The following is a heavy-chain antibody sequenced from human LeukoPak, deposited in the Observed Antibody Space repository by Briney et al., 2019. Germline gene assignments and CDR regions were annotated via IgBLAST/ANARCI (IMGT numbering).Heavy chain of an antibody. CDR2: INHSGST. V-gene: IGHV4-34*01. Sequence: PSETLSLTCAVYGGSFSGYYWSWIRQPPGKGLEWIGEINHSGSTNYNPSLKSRVTISVDTSKNQFSLKLSSVTAADTAVYYCAREGYYDSSGYYPLWDYWGQGTLVTVSS. J-gene: IGHJ4*02. CDR3: AREGYYDSSGYYPLWDY. D-gene: IGHD3-22*01. CDR1: GGSFSGYY.